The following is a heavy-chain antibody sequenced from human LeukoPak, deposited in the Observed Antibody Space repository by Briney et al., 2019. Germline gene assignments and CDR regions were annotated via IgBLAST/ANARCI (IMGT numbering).Heavy chain of an antibody. J-gene: IGHJ4*02. CDR2: INTDGNTT. CDR1: GFTFSGYW. Sequence: PGGSLRLSCTASGFTFSGYWMHWVRQAPGKGLVWLSRINTDGNTTNYADSVKGRFTISRDNTKNTLYLQMNSLRAEDTAVYYCAKDQGYGDYWGQGTLVTVSS. D-gene: IGHD5-12*01. CDR3: AKDQGYGDY. V-gene: IGHV3-74*01.